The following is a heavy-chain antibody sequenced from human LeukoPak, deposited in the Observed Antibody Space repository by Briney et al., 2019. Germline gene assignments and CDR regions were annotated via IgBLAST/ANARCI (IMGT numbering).Heavy chain of an antibody. V-gene: IGHV5-51*01. CDR2: IYPGDSDT. CDR3: ARWTSQGIAAGAPGQYYFDY. D-gene: IGHD6-13*01. J-gene: IGHJ4*02. Sequence: GESLKISCNGSGYSFTSYWIGWVRQMPGKGLEWMGIIYPGDSDTRYSPSFQGHLTISANNSISTAYLQWSSLKASDTALYSCARWTSQGIAAGAPGQYYFDYWGEGTLVTVSS. CDR1: GYSFTSYW.